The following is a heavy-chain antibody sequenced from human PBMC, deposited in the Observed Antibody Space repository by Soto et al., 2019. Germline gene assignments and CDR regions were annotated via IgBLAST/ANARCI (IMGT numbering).Heavy chain of an antibody. Sequence: EVQLLQSGGGLVQPGGSLRLSCAASGFSFTNYAFNWVRQAPGKGLEWVSTISSGGDITYYAESVKGRFTSSRDNSRNTWYVQMNSLRVADTAVYYCATDQRGLGIAGYDAFDIWGQGTMVTVSS. CDR3: ATDQRGLGIAGYDAFDI. D-gene: IGHD2-21*01. CDR1: GFSFTNYA. CDR2: ISSGGDIT. V-gene: IGHV3-23*01. J-gene: IGHJ3*02.